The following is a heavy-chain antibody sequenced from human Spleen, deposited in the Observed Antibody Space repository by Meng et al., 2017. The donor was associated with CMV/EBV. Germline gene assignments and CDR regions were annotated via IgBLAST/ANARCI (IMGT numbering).Heavy chain of an antibody. V-gene: IGHV3-30*04. J-gene: IGHJ4*02. CDR2: MSYDGINE. CDR1: GFTFSTYA. Sequence: GESLKISCAASGFTFSTYAFHWVRQAPGKGLEWVAVMSYDGINEYYADSVKGRFTISRDNSKNTLCLQMNTLRAEDTAVYYCATTYGSGSYYACPNWGQGTLVTVSS. D-gene: IGHD3-10*01. CDR3: ATTYGSGSYYACPN.